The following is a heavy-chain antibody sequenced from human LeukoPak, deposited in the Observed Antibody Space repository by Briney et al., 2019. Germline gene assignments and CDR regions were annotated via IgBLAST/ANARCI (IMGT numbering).Heavy chain of an antibody. J-gene: IGHJ6*03. CDR2: VYTSGAT. CDR3: ARVPNHYFYIDV. V-gene: IGHV4-61*02. Sequence: SETLSLTCTDSGDSITTGNYYWGWVRQPAGKGLEWIGRVYTSGATNSNPSLKNRVSISIDPSKNQFSLDLDSVTAADTAVYYCARVPNHYFYIDVWGKGTTVTVSS. CDR1: GDSITTGNYY.